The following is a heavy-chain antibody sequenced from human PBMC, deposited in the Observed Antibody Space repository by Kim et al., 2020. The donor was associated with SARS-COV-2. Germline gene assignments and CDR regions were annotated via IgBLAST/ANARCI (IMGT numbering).Heavy chain of an antibody. V-gene: IGHV3-23*01. CDR3: AKGYGYSYGWPPFDY. CDR1: GFTFSSYA. J-gene: IGHJ4*02. Sequence: GGSLRLSCAASGFTFSSYAMSWVRQAPGKGLEWVSAISGRGGSTYYADSVKGRFTISRDNSKNTLYLQMNSLRAEDTAVYYCAKGYGYSYGWPPFDYWGQGTLVTVSS. CDR2: ISGRGGST. D-gene: IGHD5-18*01.